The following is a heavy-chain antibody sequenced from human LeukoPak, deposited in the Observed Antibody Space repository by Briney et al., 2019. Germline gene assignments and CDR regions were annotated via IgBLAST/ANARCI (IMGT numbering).Heavy chain of an antibody. D-gene: IGHD2-21*01. CDR1: GFTFSIHD. CDR2: ISDSGGTT. Sequence: GGSLRLSCSASGFTFSIHDMTWVRQAPGMGLEWVSGISDSGGTTYYADSVKGRFTISRDNSKNTLYLQMNSLRAEDTAVYYCAKTKNPFCGGDCYSFDYWGQGTLVTVSS. V-gene: IGHV3-23*01. CDR3: AKTKNPFCGGDCYSFDY. J-gene: IGHJ4*02.